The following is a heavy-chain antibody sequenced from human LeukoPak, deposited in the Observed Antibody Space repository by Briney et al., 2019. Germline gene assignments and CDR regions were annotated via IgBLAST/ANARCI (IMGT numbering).Heavy chain of an antibody. D-gene: IGHD2-21*02. J-gene: IGHJ4*02. CDR3: ARDMGGDRRDYFDY. V-gene: IGHV3-53*01. CDR1: GFTVSSNY. CDR2: IYSGGST. Sequence: GGSLRLSCAASGFTVSSNYMNWVRQAPGKGLDWVADIYSGGSTYYADSVKGRFTISRDNSKNTLYLQMNSLRAEDTAVYYCARDMGGDRRDYFDYWGQGTLVTVSS.